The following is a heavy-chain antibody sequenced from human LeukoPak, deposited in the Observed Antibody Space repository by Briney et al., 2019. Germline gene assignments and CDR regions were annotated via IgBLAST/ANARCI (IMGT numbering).Heavy chain of an antibody. J-gene: IGHJ4*02. CDR3: ASPFWSALFDY. Sequence: GGSLRLSCAASGFTFSSYAMHWVRQAPGKGLEWVAVISYDGSNKYYADSVKGRFTISRDNSKNTLYLQMNSLRAEDTAVYYCASPFWSALFDYWGQGTLVTVSS. V-gene: IGHV3-30-3*01. CDR2: ISYDGSNK. CDR1: GFTFSSYA. D-gene: IGHD3-3*01.